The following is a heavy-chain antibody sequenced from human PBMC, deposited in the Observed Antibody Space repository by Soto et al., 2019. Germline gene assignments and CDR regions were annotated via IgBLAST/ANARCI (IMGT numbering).Heavy chain of an antibody. Sequence: SETLSLTCTVSGGSISSYYWSWIRQPPGKGLEWIGYIYYSGSTNYNPSLKSRVTISVDTSKNQFSLKLSSVTAADTAVYYCARRRGYSSSWYVGGDVEGFDIWGQGTMVTVS. V-gene: IGHV4-59*01. CDR3: ARRRGYSSSWYVGGDVEGFDI. D-gene: IGHD6-13*01. CDR1: GGSISSYY. J-gene: IGHJ3*02. CDR2: IYYSGST.